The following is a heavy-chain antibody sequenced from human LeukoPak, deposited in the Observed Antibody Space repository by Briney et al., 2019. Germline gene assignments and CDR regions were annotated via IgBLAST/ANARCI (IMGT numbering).Heavy chain of an antibody. D-gene: IGHD3-22*01. J-gene: IGHJ4*02. CDR1: GYTFTSYG. Sequence: ASVKVSCKAFGYTFTSYGISWVRQAPGQGVEWIGWISAYNGNTNYAQKLQGRVTMTTDTSTSTAYMELRSLRSDDTAVYYCARAYYYDSSGYYFLDYWGQGTLVTVSS. CDR3: ARAYYYDSSGYYFLDY. V-gene: IGHV1-18*01. CDR2: ISAYNGNT.